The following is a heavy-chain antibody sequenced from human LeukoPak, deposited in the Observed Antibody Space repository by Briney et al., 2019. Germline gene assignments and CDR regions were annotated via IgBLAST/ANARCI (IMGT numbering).Heavy chain of an antibody. CDR3: AVTPIQANYFDY. V-gene: IGHV4-59*01. D-gene: IGHD1-1*01. Sequence: SETLSLTCTVSGGSISSYYWSWIRQPPGKGLEWIGYIYYSGSTNYNPSLKSRVTISVDTSKNQFSLKLSSVTAADTAVYYCAVTPIQANYFDYWVQGTLVTVSS. J-gene: IGHJ4*02. CDR2: IYYSGST. CDR1: GGSISSYY.